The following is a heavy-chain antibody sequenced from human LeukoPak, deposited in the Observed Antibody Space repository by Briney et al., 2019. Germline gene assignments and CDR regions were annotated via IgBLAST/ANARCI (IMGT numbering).Heavy chain of an antibody. CDR2: IYYSGSN. CDR1: GGSISSYY. D-gene: IGHD3-22*01. V-gene: IGHV4-59*01. Sequence: SETLSLTCTVSGGSISSYYWSWVRQPPGKGMEWIGYIYYSGSNNYNPSLKSRVTISVDTSKNQFSLKLSSVTAADTAVYYCARAVDYYDSSGYYHFDYWGQGTLVTVSS. CDR3: ARAVDYYDSSGYYHFDY. J-gene: IGHJ4*02.